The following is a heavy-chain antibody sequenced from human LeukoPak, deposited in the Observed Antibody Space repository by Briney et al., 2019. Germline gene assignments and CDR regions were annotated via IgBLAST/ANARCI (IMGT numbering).Heavy chain of an antibody. CDR2: ISGDGVST. V-gene: IGHV3-43*02. Sequence: GGSLRLSCVASGLPIADFAMHWVRQAPGKGLEWVSLISGDGVSTFYADSVKGRFSISRDNSKNSLYLEMNSLRTEDAAMYYCAIESGKFDYWGQGTLVAVSS. CDR3: AIESGKFDY. CDR1: GLPIADFA. J-gene: IGHJ4*02.